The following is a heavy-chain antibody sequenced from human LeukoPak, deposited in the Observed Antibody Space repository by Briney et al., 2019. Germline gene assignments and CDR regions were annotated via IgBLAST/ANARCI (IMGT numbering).Heavy chain of an antibody. J-gene: IGHJ3*02. CDR1: GFTFSNFA. CDR2: IGSLGGST. V-gene: IGHV3-23*01. CDR3: AKGYYYGSGSPDAFDI. Sequence: GGSLRLSCAGSGFTFSNFAMSWVRQAPGKGLEWVSAIGSLGGSTYYADSVKGRFTISRDNSKNTLYLQMNSLRAEDTAVYYCAKGYYYGSGSPDAFDIWGQGTMVTVSS. D-gene: IGHD3-10*01.